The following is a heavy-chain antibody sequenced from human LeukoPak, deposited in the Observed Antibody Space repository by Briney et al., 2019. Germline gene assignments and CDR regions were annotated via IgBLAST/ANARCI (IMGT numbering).Heavy chain of an antibody. CDR1: GYSFTRYS. CDR2: IIPSDGST. Sequence: ASVKVSCKASGYSFTRYSIHWVRQAPGQGLEWMGIIIPSDGSTSYAQKFQGRVTMTRDTSTSTAYMELRGLRFNDTAVYYCARAGPGSGWYFDYWGQGTLVTVSS. D-gene: IGHD6-19*01. J-gene: IGHJ4*02. V-gene: IGHV1-46*01. CDR3: ARAGPGSGWYFDY.